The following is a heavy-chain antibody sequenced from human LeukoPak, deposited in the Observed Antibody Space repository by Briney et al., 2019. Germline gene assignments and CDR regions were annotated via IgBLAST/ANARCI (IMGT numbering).Heavy chain of an antibody. CDR2: TNEDGSEK. Sequence: PGGSLRLSCADSGFSFSSHWMSWVRQAPGKGLEWVANTNEDGSEKNYVDSVKGRFTISRDNAKKSLFLQMNSLRADDTAVYFCLREEGAWGQGTLVTVSS. CDR1: GFSFSSHW. D-gene: IGHD3-16*01. J-gene: IGHJ5*02. CDR3: LREEGA. V-gene: IGHV3-7*01.